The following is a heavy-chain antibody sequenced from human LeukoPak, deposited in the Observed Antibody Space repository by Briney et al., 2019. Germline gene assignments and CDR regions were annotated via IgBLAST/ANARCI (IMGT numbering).Heavy chain of an antibody. V-gene: IGHV3-21*01. CDR1: GFIFSTFW. CDR2: ISSSSSYI. J-gene: IGHJ4*02. D-gene: IGHD3-10*01. CDR3: AREIGELLLVY. Sequence: GGSLRLSCAASGFIFSTFWMNWVRQAPGKGLEWVSSISSSSSYIYYADSVKGRFTISRDNAKNSLYLQMNSLRAEDTAVYYCAREIGELLLVYWGQGTLVTVSS.